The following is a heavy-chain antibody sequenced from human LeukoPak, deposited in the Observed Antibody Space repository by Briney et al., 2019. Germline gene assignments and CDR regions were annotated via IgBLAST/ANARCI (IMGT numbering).Heavy chain of an antibody. V-gene: IGHV3-30*02. CDR1: GFTFSSYG. D-gene: IGHD6-13*01. J-gene: IGHJ4*02. CDR2: IRYDGSNK. CDR3: AREGDSSSWYDPSFDY. Sequence: GGSLRLSCAASGFTFSSYGMHWVRQAPGKGLEWVAFIRYDGSNKYYADSVKGRFTISRDNSKNTLYLQMNSLRAEDTAVYYCAREGDSSSWYDPSFDYWGQGTLVTVSS.